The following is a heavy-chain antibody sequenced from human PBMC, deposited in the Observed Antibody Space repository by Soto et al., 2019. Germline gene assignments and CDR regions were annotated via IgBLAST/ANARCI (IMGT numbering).Heavy chain of an antibody. CDR3: AHPRGYGVFDAVDI. V-gene: IGHV3-23*01. D-gene: IGHD4-17*01. J-gene: IGHJ3*02. CDR2: ISNNGDDT. CDR1: GFFFSTYA. Sequence: EVQLLESGGGLVQPGGSLRLSCAASGFFFSTYAMNWVRQAPGKGLEWVSAISNNGDDTYYAASVRGRFTISRDNSINTLYLQMSRLRTDDTAVYYCAHPRGYGVFDAVDIWGQGTKVTVSS.